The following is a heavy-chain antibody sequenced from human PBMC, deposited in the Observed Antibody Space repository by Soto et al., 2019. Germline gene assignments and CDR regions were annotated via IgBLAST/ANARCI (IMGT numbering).Heavy chain of an antibody. CDR3: ARENDCGGDCYSNY. V-gene: IGHV4-30-4*01. CDR2: IYYSGST. D-gene: IGHD2-21*02. CDR1: GGSISSGDYY. Sequence: SETLSLTCTVSGGSISSGDYYLSWIRQPPGKGLEWIGYIYYSGSTYYNPSLKSRVTISVDTSKNQFSLKLSSVTAADTAVYYCARENDCGGDCYSNYWGQGTLVTVSS. J-gene: IGHJ4*02.